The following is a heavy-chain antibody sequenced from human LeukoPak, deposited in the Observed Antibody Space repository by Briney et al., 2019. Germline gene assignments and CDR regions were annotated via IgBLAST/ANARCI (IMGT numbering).Heavy chain of an antibody. D-gene: IGHD6-19*01. V-gene: IGHV3-23*01. CDR3: AKDIPQSSGWYDQGET. CDR2: ISGSGGST. CDR1: GFTFSSYA. J-gene: IGHJ4*02. Sequence: GGSLRLSCAASGFTFSSYAMSWVRQAPGKGLEWVSAISGSGGSTYYADSVKGRFTISRDNSKNTLYLQMNSLRAEDAAVYYCAKDIPQSSGWYDQGETWGQGTLVTVSS.